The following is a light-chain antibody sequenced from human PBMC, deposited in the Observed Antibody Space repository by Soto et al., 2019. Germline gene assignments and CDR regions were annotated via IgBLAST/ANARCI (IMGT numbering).Light chain of an antibody. CDR2: EVS. Sequence: QSALTQPPSASGSPGQSVTISCTGTSSDVGGYNYVSWYQQYPGKAPKLMIYEVSKRPSGVPDRFSGSKSGNTASLTVSGLQAEDEADYYCSSYAGINSVFGGGTNSPS. J-gene: IGLJ2*01. V-gene: IGLV2-8*01. CDR1: SSDVGGYNY. CDR3: SSYAGINSV.